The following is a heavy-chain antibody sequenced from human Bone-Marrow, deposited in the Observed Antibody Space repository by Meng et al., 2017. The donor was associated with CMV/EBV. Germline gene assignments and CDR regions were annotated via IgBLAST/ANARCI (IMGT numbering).Heavy chain of an antibody. V-gene: IGHV1-69*10. D-gene: IGHD3-10*01. Sequence: SVKVSCKASGGTFSSYAISWARQAPGQGLEWMGGIIPILGIANYAQKFQGRVTITADKSTSTAYMELSSLRSEDAAVYYCARVIAYYGSGPPLYYYYGMDVWGQGTTVTVSS. CDR1: GGTFSSYA. CDR2: IIPILGIA. J-gene: IGHJ6*02. CDR3: ARVIAYYGSGPPLYYYYGMDV.